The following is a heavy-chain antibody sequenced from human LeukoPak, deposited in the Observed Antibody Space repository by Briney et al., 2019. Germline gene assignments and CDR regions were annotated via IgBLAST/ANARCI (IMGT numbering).Heavy chain of an antibody. CDR2: IYHSGST. CDR1: GGSISSSNW. V-gene: IGHV4-4*02. Sequence: SGTLSLTCAVSGGSISSSNWWSWVRPPPGKGLEWIGEIYHSGSTNYNPSLNSRVTISVDKSKNQFSLQLSSVTAADTAVYYCARANMVRGVIMDYWGQGTLVNVSS. CDR3: ARANMVRGVIMDY. J-gene: IGHJ4*02. D-gene: IGHD3-10*01.